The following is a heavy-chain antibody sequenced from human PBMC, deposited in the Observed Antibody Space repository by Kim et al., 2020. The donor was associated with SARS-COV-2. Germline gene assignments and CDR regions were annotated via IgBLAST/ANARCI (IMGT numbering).Heavy chain of an antibody. Sequence: GGSLRLSCAASGFTFSSYSMNWVRQAPGKGLEWVSSISSSSSYIYYADSVKGRFTISRDNAKNSLYLQMNSLRAEDTAVYYCAREAGRELLLSRAAGATIDYWGQGTLVTVSS. D-gene: IGHD1-26*01. CDR2: ISSSSSYI. V-gene: IGHV3-21*01. CDR1: GFTFSSYS. CDR3: AREAGRELLLSRAAGATIDY. J-gene: IGHJ4*02.